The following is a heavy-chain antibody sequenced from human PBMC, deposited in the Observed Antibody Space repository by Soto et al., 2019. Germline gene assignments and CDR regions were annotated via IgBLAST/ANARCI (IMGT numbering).Heavy chain of an antibody. CDR3: ARTYYYDSSGYHGDY. Sequence: QVQLVQSGAELKKPGASVKVSCKASGYTFTSYGISWVRQAPGQWLEWMGWSSAYNGNTNYAQKLQGRVTMTTDTSTSTAYMELRSLRSDDTAVYYCARTYYYDSSGYHGDYWGQGTLVTVSS. CDR1: GYTFTSYG. CDR2: SSAYNGNT. J-gene: IGHJ4*02. D-gene: IGHD3-22*01. V-gene: IGHV1-18*01.